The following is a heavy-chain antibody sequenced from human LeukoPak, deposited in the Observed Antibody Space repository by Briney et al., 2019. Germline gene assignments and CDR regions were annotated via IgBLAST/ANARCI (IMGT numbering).Heavy chain of an antibody. J-gene: IGHJ4*02. CDR3: ARDLGYSYGPGYFDY. CDR1: GGSISSGGYY. V-gene: IGHV4-30-2*01. CDR2: IYHSGST. D-gene: IGHD5-18*01. Sequence: SQTLSLTCTVSGGSISSGGYYWSWIRQPPGKGLEWIGYIYHSGSTYYNPSLKSRVTISVDRSKNQFSLKLSSVTAADTAVYYCARDLGYSYGPGYFDYWGQGTLVTVSS.